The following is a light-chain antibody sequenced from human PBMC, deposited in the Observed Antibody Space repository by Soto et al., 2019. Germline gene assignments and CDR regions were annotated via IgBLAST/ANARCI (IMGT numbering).Light chain of an antibody. V-gene: IGKV1-33*01. CDR2: EAS. Sequence: DIQMTQSPSSLSASVGDRVTITCQASQDISNYLNWYQQKPGKAPKLLIYEASYLESGVPSRFSGSGSGTDFTVTISSLQPEDIATYYCQQYDKVPLTFGGGTKVEIK. CDR3: QQYDKVPLT. CDR1: QDISNY. J-gene: IGKJ4*01.